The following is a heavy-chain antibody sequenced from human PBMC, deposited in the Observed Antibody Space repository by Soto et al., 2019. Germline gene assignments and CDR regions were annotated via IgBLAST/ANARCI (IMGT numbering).Heavy chain of an antibody. CDR2: VYYSGTT. CDR1: GGSVSNKTYY. D-gene: IGHD4-17*01. Sequence: SETLSLTCKVSGGSVSNKTYYWSWIRQPPGKRLEWIGYVYYSGTTNYNPSLKSRVTISVDLSKNQFSLRLSSVTTADTALYYCARTTAVPNTLRSRYFFDYWGQGTLVTVSS. CDR3: ARTTAVPNTLRSRYFFDY. V-gene: IGHV4-61*01. J-gene: IGHJ4*02.